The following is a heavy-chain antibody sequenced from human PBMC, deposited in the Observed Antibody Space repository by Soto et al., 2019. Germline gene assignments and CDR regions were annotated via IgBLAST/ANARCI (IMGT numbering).Heavy chain of an antibody. D-gene: IGHD2-21*01. CDR1: GFTVSSNY. J-gene: IGHJ4*02. V-gene: IGHV3-66*01. CDR2: IYSGGST. CDR3: ASRHISSRPY. Sequence: GGSLRLSCAASGFTVSSNYMSWVRQAPGKGLEWVSVIYSGGSTYYADSVKGRFTISRDNSKNTLYLQMNSLRAEDTDVYYCASRHISSRPYWGQETLVTVSS.